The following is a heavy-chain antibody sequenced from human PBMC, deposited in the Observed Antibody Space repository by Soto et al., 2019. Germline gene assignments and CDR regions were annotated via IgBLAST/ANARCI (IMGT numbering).Heavy chain of an antibody. CDR3: ASSVYSHSWTY. CDR2: IYPGDSDT. J-gene: IGHJ4*02. Sequence: GESLKISCKGSGYSFASYWIGWVRQIPGKGLEWMGIIYPGDSDTRYSPSFQGQVTISADKSISSAYLQWNSLKASDTAMYYCASSVYSHSWTYWGQGTLVTVSS. V-gene: IGHV5-51*01. D-gene: IGHD5-18*01. CDR1: GYSFASYW.